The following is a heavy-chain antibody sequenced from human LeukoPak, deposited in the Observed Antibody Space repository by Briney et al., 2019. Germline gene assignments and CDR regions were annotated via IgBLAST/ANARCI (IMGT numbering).Heavy chain of an antibody. CDR2: IYPDDSDT. V-gene: IGHV5-51*01. CDR3: ARPNITSYYDSRGYDAFDV. Sequence: YWSWIRRPPGKGLEWMGIIYPDDSDTRYSPSFQGQVTISADKSVRTAYLQWSSLKASDTAMYYCARPNITSYYDSRGYDAFDVWGQGTMVTVSS. CDR1: YW. J-gene: IGHJ3*01. D-gene: IGHD3-22*01.